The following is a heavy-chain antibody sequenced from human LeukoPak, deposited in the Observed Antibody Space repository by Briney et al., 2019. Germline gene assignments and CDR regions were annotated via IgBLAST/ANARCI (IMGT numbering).Heavy chain of an antibody. CDR1: GFTFSSYA. CDR2: ISGGSGNT. Sequence: GGSLRLSCVASGFTFSSYAMSWVRQSPGKVLEWVSGISGGSGNTEYADSVKGRFTISRDNSKSTLYLQMNSLRAEDTAVYYCAKFYDILTGYFDYWGQGTLVTVSS. CDR3: AKFYDILTGYFDY. J-gene: IGHJ4*02. V-gene: IGHV3-23*01. D-gene: IGHD3-9*01.